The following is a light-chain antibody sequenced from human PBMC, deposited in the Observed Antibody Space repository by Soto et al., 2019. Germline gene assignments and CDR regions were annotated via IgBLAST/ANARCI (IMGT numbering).Light chain of an antibody. CDR3: QQYDTYST. Sequence: DIQMTQSPSTLSASVGDRVTITCRASQSISNRLAWYHQKPGKTPNLLIYDASNLGSGVPSRFSGSGSGTEFTLTISRLQPDDFATYYCQQYDTYSTFGQGTKVDI. CDR1: QSISNR. CDR2: DAS. J-gene: IGKJ1*01. V-gene: IGKV1-5*01.